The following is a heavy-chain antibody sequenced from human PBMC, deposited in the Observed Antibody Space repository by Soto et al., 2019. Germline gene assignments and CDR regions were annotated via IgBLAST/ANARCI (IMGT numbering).Heavy chain of an antibody. J-gene: IGHJ4*02. Sequence: GGSLRLSCAAFGFTVSSFYMSWVRQAPGKGLECVSVIYSGGSTYYAVSVKGRFTISRDNSKNTLYLQMNSLRAEDTAVYYCARDLRGWYAFDYWGQGSLVTVSS. CDR2: IYSGGST. V-gene: IGHV3-53*01. CDR3: ARDLRGWYAFDY. CDR1: GFTVSSFY. D-gene: IGHD6-19*01.